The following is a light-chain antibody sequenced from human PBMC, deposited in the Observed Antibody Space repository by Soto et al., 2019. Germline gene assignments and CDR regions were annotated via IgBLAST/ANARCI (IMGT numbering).Light chain of an antibody. J-gene: IGKJ4*01. V-gene: IGKV3-11*01. CDR1: QSVSGY. CDR2: DAS. CDR3: QRRSNWPLT. Sequence: EIVLTQSPATLSLSPGERATLSCRATQSVSGYLAWYHQKPGQAPRLLIYDASNRATGIPVRFSGSGSGTDCTLTISSLAPAAFAVYYCQRRSNWPLTFGGGTKVEIK.